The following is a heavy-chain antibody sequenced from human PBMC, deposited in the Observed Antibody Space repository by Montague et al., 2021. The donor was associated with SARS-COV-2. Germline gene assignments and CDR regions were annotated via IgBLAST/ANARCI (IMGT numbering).Heavy chain of an antibody. D-gene: IGHD3-3*01. CDR3: VRDGGNWYYFDY. V-gene: IGHV4-4*07. CDR2: IYLSSSS. Sequence: SETLSLTCSISAVSITSYFLRLVRQPAGKWLDWIAHIYLSSSSIYSPSLKSRVRLSIDNPKNQFSLKLESLTAADTAVYYCVRDGGNWYYFDYWGQGALVTVAS. CDR1: AVSITSYF. J-gene: IGHJ4*02.